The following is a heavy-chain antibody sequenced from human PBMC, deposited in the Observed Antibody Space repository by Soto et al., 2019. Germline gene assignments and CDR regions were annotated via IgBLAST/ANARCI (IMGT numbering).Heavy chain of an antibody. CDR2: IFANDET. CDR3: ARMRASGSYFDLFDY. V-gene: IGHV2-26*01. D-gene: IGHD1-26*01. Sequence: SGPTLVNPAETLTLTCTVSGFSLSNIRLGVSWIRQPPGKALEWLAHIFANDETTYSTSLKTRLTISKDTSKSQVVLTMTNLDPEDTGTYYCARMRASGSYFDLFDYWGQGALVTVPS. J-gene: IGHJ4*02. CDR1: GFSLSNIRLG.